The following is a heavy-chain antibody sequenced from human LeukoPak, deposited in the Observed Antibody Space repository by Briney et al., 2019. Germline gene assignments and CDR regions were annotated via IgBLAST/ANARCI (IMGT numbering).Heavy chain of an antibody. J-gene: IGHJ6*02. CDR1: GGSISSYY. V-gene: IGHV4-59*01. CDR2: IYNSGST. D-gene: IGHD2-8*02. Sequence: SETLSLTCTVSGGSISSYYWNWIRQPPGKGLEWIGYIYNSGSTNYNPSLKSRVTISVDTSKNQFSLKLSSVTAADTAVYYCARDYWANYYYYGMDVWGQGTTVTVSS. CDR3: ARDYWANYYYYGMDV.